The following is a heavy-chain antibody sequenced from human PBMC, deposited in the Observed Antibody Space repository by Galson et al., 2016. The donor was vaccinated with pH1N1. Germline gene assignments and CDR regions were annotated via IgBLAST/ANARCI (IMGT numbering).Heavy chain of an antibody. J-gene: IGHJ4*02. CDR3: AEDILALAAAGPYFDS. D-gene: IGHD6-13*01. Sequence: SLRLSCAASGFTFDDYALHWVRQAPGKGLEWISSISWDGANLAYANSVKGRFTISRDNTKNSLYLQMNTLRADDTAFYYCAEDILALAAAGPYFDSWGQGTLVTVSS. CDR1: GFTFDDYA. V-gene: IGHV3-9*01. CDR2: ISWDGANL.